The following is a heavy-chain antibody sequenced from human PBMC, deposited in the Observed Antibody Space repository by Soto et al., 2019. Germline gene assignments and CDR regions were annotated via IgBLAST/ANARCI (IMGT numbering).Heavy chain of an antibody. CDR1: GYIFTTYW. D-gene: IGHD1-26*01. V-gene: IGHV5-10-1*01. CDR2: INPSDSYT. J-gene: IGHJ3*02. Sequence: GESLKISCNTSGYIFTTYWINWVRQMPGKGLEWMGRINPSDSYTNHSPSFQGHVTISVDKSISTAYLQWSSLKASDTAMYYCSREAFDIWGQGTMVTVSS. CDR3: SREAFDI.